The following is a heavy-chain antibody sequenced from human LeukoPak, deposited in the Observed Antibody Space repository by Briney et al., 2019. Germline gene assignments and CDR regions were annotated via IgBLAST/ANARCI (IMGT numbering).Heavy chain of an antibody. CDR1: GGFISSSSHY. Sequence: SETLSLTCTVSGGFISSSSHYWGWIRQPPGKGLEWIGSIYYSGSTYYNPSLKSRVTISVDTSKNQFSLKLSSVTAADTAVYYCASLGQTSFDYWGQGTLVTVSS. V-gene: IGHV4-39*07. J-gene: IGHJ4*02. D-gene: IGHD3-10*01. CDR2: IYYSGST. CDR3: ASLGQTSFDY.